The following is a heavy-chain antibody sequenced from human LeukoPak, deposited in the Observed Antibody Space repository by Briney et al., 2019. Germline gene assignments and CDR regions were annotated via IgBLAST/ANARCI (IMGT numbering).Heavy chain of an antibody. J-gene: IGHJ4*02. CDR2: IYPDDSDT. V-gene: IGHV5-51*01. CDR1: GYSFITYW. CDR3: VRQAVAVSPTHFDQ. Sequence: GESLKISCKGSGYSFITYWIGWVRQMPGKGLEWMGVIYPDDSDTRYNPSFRGLVTISADKSISTAFLQWSSLQASDTAIYYCVRQAVAVSPTHFDQWGQGTLVTVSS. D-gene: IGHD6-19*01.